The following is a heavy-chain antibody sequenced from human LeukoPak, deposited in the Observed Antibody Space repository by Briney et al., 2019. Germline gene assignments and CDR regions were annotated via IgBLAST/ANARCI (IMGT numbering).Heavy chain of an antibody. J-gene: IGHJ4*02. CDR1: GYTFTSYG. CDR3: ARVGVWDIVVVPAATDFDY. D-gene: IGHD2-2*01. V-gene: IGHV1-18*01. CDR2: ISAYNGNT. Sequence: ASVKVSCKASGYTFTSYGISWVRQAPGQGLEWMGWISAYNGNTNYAQKLQGRVTMTTDTSTSTAYMELRSLRSDDTAVYYCARVGVWDIVVVPAATDFDYWGQETPVTVSS.